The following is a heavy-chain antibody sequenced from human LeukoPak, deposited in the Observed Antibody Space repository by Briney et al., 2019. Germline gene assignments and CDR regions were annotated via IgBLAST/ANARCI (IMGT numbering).Heavy chain of an antibody. D-gene: IGHD4-17*01. CDR1: GGSFSGYY. Sequence: SETLSPTCAVYGGSFSGYYWSWIRQPPGKGLEWIGEINHSGSTNYNPSLKSRVTISVDTSKNQFSLKLSSVTAADTAVYYCARGQSGPTVVTPVLVPFDYWCQGTLVTVSS. CDR2: INHSGST. CDR3: ARGQSGPTVVTPVLVPFDY. J-gene: IGHJ4*02. V-gene: IGHV4-34*01.